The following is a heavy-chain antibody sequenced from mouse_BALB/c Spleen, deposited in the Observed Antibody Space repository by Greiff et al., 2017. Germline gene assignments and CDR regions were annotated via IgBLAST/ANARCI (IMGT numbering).Heavy chain of an antibody. V-gene: IGHV1-15*01. CDR1: GYTFTDYE. J-gene: IGHJ3*01. CDR2: IAPETGGT. Sequence: VQLQQSGAELVRPGASVTLSCKASGYTFTDYEMHWVKQTPVHGLEWIGAIAPETGGTAYNQKFKGKATLTADKSTSTAYMELRSLTSEDSAVYYCTRGWFAYWGQGTLVTVSA. CDR3: TRGWFAY.